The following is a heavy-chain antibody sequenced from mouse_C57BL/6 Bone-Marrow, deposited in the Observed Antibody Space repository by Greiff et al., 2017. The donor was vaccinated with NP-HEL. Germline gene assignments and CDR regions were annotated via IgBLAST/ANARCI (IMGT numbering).Heavy chain of an antibody. CDR2: IRYDGSN. V-gene: IGHV3-6*01. D-gene: IGHD2-1*01. Sequence: EVKLEESGPGLVKPSQSLSLTCSVTGYSITSGYYWNWIRQFPGNKLEWMGYIRYDGSNNYNPSLQNRISITRDTSKNPFFLKLNSVTTEDTATYYCARNYYGKGDYAMDYWGQGTSVTVSS. CDR3: ARNYYGKGDYAMDY. CDR1: GYSITSGYY. J-gene: IGHJ4*01.